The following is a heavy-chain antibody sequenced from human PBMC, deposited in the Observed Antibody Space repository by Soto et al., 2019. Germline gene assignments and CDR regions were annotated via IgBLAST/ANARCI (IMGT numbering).Heavy chain of an antibody. J-gene: IGHJ5*02. Sequence: SGTLSLTCTVSGDSISRNSFYWGWIRQPPGKGLEWIGSIYYSGSTYYNPSLKSRVTISVDTSENQFSLKLSSVTAADTAVYYCARSLKWEFLTWGQGTLVT. CDR3: ARSLKWEFLT. V-gene: IGHV4-39*01. CDR2: IYYSGST. CDR1: GDSISRNSFY. D-gene: IGHD1-26*01.